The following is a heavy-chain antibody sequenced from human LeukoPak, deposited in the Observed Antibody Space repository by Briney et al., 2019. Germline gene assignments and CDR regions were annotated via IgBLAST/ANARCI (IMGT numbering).Heavy chain of an antibody. D-gene: IGHD1-26*01. J-gene: IGHJ6*02. CDR1: GGTFSSYA. V-gene: IGHV1-69*05. CDR2: IIPIFGTA. Sequence: ASVKVSCKASGGTFSSYAISWVRQAPGQGLEWMGGIIPIFGTANYAQKFQGRVTITTDTSTSTAYMELRSLRSDDTAVYYCASNAPGSYYYYGMDVWGQGTTVTVSS. CDR3: ASNAPGSYYYYGMDV.